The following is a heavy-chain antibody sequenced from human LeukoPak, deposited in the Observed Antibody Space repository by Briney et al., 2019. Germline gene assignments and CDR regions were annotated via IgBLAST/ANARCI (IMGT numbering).Heavy chain of an antibody. D-gene: IGHD6-19*01. CDR3: ARRFTGWYGYYFDY. J-gene: IGHJ4*02. Sequence: SETLSLTCSVSGASIISDTYSWGWIRQPPGKGLEWIGSIDYSGSSYYNPSLRGRVTISIDTSKNQFSLKLSSVTAADTAVYYCARRFTGWYGYYFDYWGQGTLVTVSS. CDR1: GASIISDTYS. CDR2: IDYSGSS. V-gene: IGHV4-39*07.